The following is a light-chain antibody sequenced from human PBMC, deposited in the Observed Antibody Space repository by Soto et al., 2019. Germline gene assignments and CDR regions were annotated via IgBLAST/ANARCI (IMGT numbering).Light chain of an antibody. V-gene: IGKV3-11*01. CDR2: DAS. J-gene: IGKJ5*01. Sequence: DIVLTQSPATLSLSPGERATLSFRASQSVSSYLAWYQQKPGQAPRLLIYDASNRATGIPARFSGTGSGTDFTLTINNLEPEDFAVYHCQVRTNWSIAFGRGTRLEIK. CDR3: QVRTNWSIA. CDR1: QSVSSY.